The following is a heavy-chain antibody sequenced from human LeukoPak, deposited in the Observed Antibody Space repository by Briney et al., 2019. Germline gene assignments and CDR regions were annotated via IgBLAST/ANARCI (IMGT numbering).Heavy chain of an antibody. CDR3: TRRAAALDAFDI. J-gene: IGHJ3*02. CDR1: GFTFSGSA. V-gene: IGHV3-73*01. D-gene: IGHD6-13*01. Sequence: GGSLRLSCAASGFTFSGSALHWVRQASGKGLEWIGRIRSKTNNYATTYAASVTGRFTISRDDAENTAYLQMNSLRAEDTAVYYCTRRAAALDAFDIWGQGTMVTVSS. CDR2: IRSKTNNYAT.